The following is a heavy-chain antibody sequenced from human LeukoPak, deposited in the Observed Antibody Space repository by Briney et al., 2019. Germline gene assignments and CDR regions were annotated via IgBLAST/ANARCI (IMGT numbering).Heavy chain of an antibody. Sequence: GASVKVSCKASGGTFSGYAINWVRQAPGQGLEWMGGIIPLFGTPNYAQKFQGRVTIITDESTSTVYMELSSLRSEDTAVYYCARGGRRTSNRNTWFDPWGRGTLVTVSS. D-gene: IGHD4-11*01. V-gene: IGHV1-69*05. J-gene: IGHJ5*02. CDR2: IIPLFGTP. CDR3: ARGGRRTSNRNTWFDP. CDR1: GGTFSGYA.